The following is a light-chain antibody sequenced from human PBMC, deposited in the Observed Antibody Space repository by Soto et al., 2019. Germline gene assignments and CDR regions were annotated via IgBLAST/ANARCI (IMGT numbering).Light chain of an antibody. J-gene: IGKJ5*01. CDR3: QQRSNWRST. Sequence: EIVLTQSPATLSLSPGERATLSCRAGQSFSSYLAWYQQKPGQAPRLLIYDASSRATGIPARFSGSGSGTDFPLTISSLEPEDFAVYYCQQRSNWRSTFGQGTRLEIK. CDR1: QSFSSY. CDR2: DAS. V-gene: IGKV3-11*01.